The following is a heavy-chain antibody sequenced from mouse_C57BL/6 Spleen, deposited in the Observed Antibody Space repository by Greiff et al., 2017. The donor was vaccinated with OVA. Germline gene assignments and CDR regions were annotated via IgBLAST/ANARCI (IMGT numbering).Heavy chain of an antibody. Sequence: QVQLQQSGPELVKPGASVKISCKASGYAFSSSWMNWVKQRPGKGLEWIGRIYPGDGDTNYNGKFKGKATLTADKSSSTAYMQLSSLTSEDSAVYFCARGPISNAMDYWGQGTSVTVSS. V-gene: IGHV1-82*01. CDR2: IYPGDGDT. J-gene: IGHJ4*01. CDR1: GYAFSSSW. D-gene: IGHD6-5*01. CDR3: ARGPISNAMDY.